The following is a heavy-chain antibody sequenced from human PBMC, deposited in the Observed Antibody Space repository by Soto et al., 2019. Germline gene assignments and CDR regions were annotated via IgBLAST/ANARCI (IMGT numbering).Heavy chain of an antibody. D-gene: IGHD3-10*01. CDR3: AIVFSRLRQTSWSYQLDY. CDR1: GGSISSSNW. V-gene: IGHV4-4*02. J-gene: IGHJ4*02. CDR2: IYHSGST. Sequence: QVQLQESGPGLVKPSGTLSLTCAVSGGSISSSNWWSWVRQPPGQGLEWIGEIYHSGSTNYNPSLKGRFTKSVDKSKNQFSLKLSSVTAADTAVYYCAIVFSRLRQTSWSYQLDYWGQGTLVTVSS.